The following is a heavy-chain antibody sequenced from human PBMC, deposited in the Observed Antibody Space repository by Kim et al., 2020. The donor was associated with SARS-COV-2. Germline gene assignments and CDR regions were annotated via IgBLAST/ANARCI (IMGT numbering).Heavy chain of an antibody. CDR3: ARGRIMITFGGVIVIPHYFDY. Sequence: SETLSLTCAVYGGSFSGYYWSWIRQPPGKGLEWIGEINHSGSTNYNPSLKSRVTISVDTSKNQFSLKLSSVTAADTAVYYCARGRIMITFGGVIVIPHYFDYWGQGTLVTVSS. J-gene: IGHJ4*02. CDR2: INHSGST. D-gene: IGHD3-16*02. CDR1: GGSFSGYY. V-gene: IGHV4-34*01.